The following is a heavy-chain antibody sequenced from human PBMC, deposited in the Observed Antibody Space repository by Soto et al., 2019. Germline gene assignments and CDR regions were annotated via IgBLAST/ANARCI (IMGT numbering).Heavy chain of an antibody. CDR1: GYTFTSYG. CDR2: ISAYNGNT. D-gene: IGHD3-9*01. CDR3: ARDSTIVRDILTGYYDY. V-gene: IGHV1-18*01. Sequence: ASVKVSCKASGYTFTSYGISWVRQAPGQGLEWMGWISAYNGNTNYAQKIQGRVTMTTDTSTSTAYMELRSLRSDDTAVYFCARDSTIVRDILTGYYDYWGQGTLVTVSS. J-gene: IGHJ4*02.